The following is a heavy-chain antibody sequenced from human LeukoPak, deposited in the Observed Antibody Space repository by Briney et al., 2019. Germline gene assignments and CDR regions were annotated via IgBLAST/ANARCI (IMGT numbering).Heavy chain of an antibody. CDR2: IYYSGST. Sequence: SETLSLTCTVSGGSISSSSYYWGWIRQPPGKGLEWIGSIYYSGSTYYNPSLKSRVTISVDTSKNQFSLKLSSVTAADTAVYYCASRRGSENWFDPWGQGTLVTVSS. D-gene: IGHD3-10*01. V-gene: IGHV4-39*01. J-gene: IGHJ5*02. CDR1: GGSISSSSYY. CDR3: ASRRGSENWFDP.